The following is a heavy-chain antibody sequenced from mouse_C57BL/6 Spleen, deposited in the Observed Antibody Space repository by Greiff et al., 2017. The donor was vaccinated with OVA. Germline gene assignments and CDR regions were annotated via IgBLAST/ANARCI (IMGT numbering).Heavy chain of an antibody. CDR2: IDPSDSET. CDR3: ARENYYGSSCPGDD. D-gene: IGHD1-1*01. CDR1: GYTFTSYW. J-gene: IGHJ2*01. Sequence: VQLQQPGAELVRPGSSVKLSCKASGYTFTSYWMHWVKQRPIQGLEWIGNIDPSDSETHYNQKFKDKATLTVDKSSSTAYMQLSSLTSEASAVYYCARENYYGSSCPGDDWGQGTTLTVSS. V-gene: IGHV1-52*01.